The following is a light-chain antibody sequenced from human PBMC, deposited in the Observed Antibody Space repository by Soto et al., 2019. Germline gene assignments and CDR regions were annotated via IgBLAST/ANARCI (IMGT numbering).Light chain of an antibody. Sequence: DIVITQSPPTLSLSPAERATLSCRASQSVSSFLAWYQQKPGQAPRLLIYDASSRATGIPDRFSGGGSGTDFTLTITRLEPEDFAVYYCQQFSSYPLTFGGGTKVDIK. V-gene: IGKV3-20*01. J-gene: IGKJ4*01. CDR1: QSVSSF. CDR3: QQFSSYPLT. CDR2: DAS.